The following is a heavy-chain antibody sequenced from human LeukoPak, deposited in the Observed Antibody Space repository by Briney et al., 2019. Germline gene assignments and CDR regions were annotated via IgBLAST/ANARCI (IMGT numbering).Heavy chain of an antibody. V-gene: IGHV4-39*01. CDR2: IYYSGST. CDR1: GGSISSSSYY. D-gene: IGHD2-2*02. J-gene: IGHJ4*02. Sequence: PSETLSLTCTVSGGSISSSSYYWGWIRQPPGKGLEWIGSIYYSGSTYYNPSLKSRVTISVDTSKNQFSLELSSVTAADTAVYYCARGIGPAVIYWGQGTLVTVSS. CDR3: ARGIGPAVIY.